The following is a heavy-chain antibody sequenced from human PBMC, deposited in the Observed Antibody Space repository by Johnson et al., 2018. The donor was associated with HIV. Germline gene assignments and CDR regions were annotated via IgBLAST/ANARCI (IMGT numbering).Heavy chain of an antibody. Sequence: QVQLVESGGGVVQPGGSLRLSCAASGFTFSSYGMHWVRQAPGKGLEWVAFIRYDGSNKYYADSVKGRFTISRDNSKNTMYLQMNSLRAEDTAVYYWASPGTVVTGLAFDIWGQGTMVTVSS. J-gene: IGHJ3*02. V-gene: IGHV3-30*02. CDR2: IRYDGSNK. CDR3: ASPGTVVTGLAFDI. CDR1: GFTFSSYG. D-gene: IGHD4-23*01.